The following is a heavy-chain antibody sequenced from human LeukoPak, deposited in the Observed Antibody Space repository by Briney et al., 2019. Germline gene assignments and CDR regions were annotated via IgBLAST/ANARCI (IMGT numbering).Heavy chain of an antibody. Sequence: GASVKVSCKASGYTFTSYDISWVRQATGQGLEWMGIINPSGGSTSYAQKFQGRVTMTRDTSTNTVYMELSSLRSEDTAVYFCARATLSDYYFNYWGQGTLVTVSS. J-gene: IGHJ4*02. CDR3: ARATLSDYYFNY. CDR2: INPSGGST. V-gene: IGHV1-46*01. CDR1: GYTFTSYD.